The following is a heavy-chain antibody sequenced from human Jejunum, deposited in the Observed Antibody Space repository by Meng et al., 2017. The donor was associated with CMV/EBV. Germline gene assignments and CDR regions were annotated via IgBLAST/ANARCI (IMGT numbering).Heavy chain of an antibody. J-gene: IGHJ4*02. CDR1: D. CDR3: ARDNDGSSHYSQFDY. CDR2: FSGNENNT. Sequence: DMTWVRRDPGKGLEWVPPFSGNENNTFSADSVQGRFSISRDDSKNTVYLQMNSLRAEDTAVYYCARDNDGSSHYSQFDYWGQGTLVTVSS. D-gene: IGHD3-22*01. V-gene: IGHV3-23*01.